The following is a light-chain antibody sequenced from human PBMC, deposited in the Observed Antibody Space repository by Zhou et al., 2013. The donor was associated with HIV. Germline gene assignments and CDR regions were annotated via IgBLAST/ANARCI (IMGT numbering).Light chain of an antibody. CDR1: LNIAEF. CDR2: AST. CDR3: QQSFITPPVT. V-gene: IGKV1-39*01. Sequence: DVQLTQFPSSLSASEGDRVTISCRASLNIAEFLNWYQQKPGKAPKLLLYASTNLQRDVPSRFSGSGFGTDFSLTIDGLQPEDFATYYCQQSFITPPVTFGGGTKLEIK. J-gene: IGKJ4*01.